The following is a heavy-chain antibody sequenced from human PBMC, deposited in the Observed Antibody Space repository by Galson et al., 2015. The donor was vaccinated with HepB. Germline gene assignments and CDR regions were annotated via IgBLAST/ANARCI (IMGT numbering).Heavy chain of an antibody. D-gene: IGHD3-16*01. CDR1: GGTFSSYA. CDR3: AQEGALGRTI. Sequence: SVKVSCKASGGTFSSYAISWVRQAPGQGLEWMGGIIPIFGTANYAQKFQGRVTTTADESTSTAYMELSSLRSEDTAVYYCAQEGALGRTIWGQGTMVTVSS. CDR2: IIPIFGTA. V-gene: IGHV1-69*13. J-gene: IGHJ3*02.